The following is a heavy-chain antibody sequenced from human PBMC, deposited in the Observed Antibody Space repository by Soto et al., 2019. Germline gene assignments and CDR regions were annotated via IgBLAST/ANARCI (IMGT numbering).Heavy chain of an antibody. CDR3: ARARGHDFWSGYSYYFDY. CDR1: GGSISSGGYY. J-gene: IGHJ4*02. CDR2: IYYSGST. Sequence: KTSETLSLTCTVSGGSISSGGYYWSWIRQHPGKGLEWIGYIYYSGSTYYNPSLKSRVTISVDTSKNQFSLKLSSVTAADTAVYYCARARGHDFWSGYSYYFDYWGQGTLVTVS. V-gene: IGHV4-31*03. D-gene: IGHD3-3*01.